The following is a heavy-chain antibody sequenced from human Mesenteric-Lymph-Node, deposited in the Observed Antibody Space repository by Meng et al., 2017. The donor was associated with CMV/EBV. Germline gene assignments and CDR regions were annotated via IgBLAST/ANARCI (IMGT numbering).Heavy chain of an antibody. CDR3: AKDLGYCSGTICYTFDY. D-gene: IGHD2-2*01. Sequence: GESLKISCAASGLTFSSYGMHWVRQAPGKGLEWVAFIRHDGSKKYYADSVRGRFTISRDNSRNTLYLQMSGLGGEDTAVYYCAKDLGYCSGTICYTFDYWGQGTLVTVSS. CDR2: IRHDGSKK. CDR1: GLTFSSYG. V-gene: IGHV3-30*02. J-gene: IGHJ4*02.